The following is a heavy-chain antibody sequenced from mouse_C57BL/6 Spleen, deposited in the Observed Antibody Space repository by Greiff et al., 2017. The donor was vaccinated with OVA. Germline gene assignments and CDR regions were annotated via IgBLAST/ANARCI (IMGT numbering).Heavy chain of an antibody. D-gene: IGHD1-1*01. J-gene: IGHJ4*01. CDR1: GFTFSSYA. CDR3: ARDRGLDYGSSPMDY. Sequence: EVKLMESGGGLVKPGGSLKLSCAASGFTFSSYAMSWVRQTPEKRLEWVATISDGGSYTYYPDNVKGRFTISRDNAKNNLYLQMSHLKSEDTAMYYCARDRGLDYGSSPMDYWGQGTSVTVSS. V-gene: IGHV5-4*01. CDR2: ISDGGSYT.